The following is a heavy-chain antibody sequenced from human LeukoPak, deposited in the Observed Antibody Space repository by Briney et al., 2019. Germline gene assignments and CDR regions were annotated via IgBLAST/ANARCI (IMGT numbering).Heavy chain of an antibody. D-gene: IGHD6-13*01. J-gene: IGHJ4*02. Sequence: PSETLSLTCAVSGGSISSSNWWIWGRPPPGKGLEWIGEIYHSGSTNYNPSLKSRVTISVDTSKNQFSLKLTSVTAADTAVYYCARRTRPLKEQVAYFDYWGQGTLVTVSS. CDR2: IYHSGST. V-gene: IGHV4-4*02. CDR1: GGSISSSNW. CDR3: ARRTRPLKEQVAYFDY.